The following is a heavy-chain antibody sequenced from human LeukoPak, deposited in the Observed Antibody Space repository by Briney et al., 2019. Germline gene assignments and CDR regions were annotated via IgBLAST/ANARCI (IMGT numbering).Heavy chain of an antibody. CDR3: ARDPHYYDSSGYV. V-gene: IGHV1-69*04. CDR1: GGTFSSYA. Sequence: GSSVKVSCKSSGGTFSSYAISWVRQASGQGLEWMGRIIPIVGVGNYAQKFQGRVTITADRSTSTVYMELSSLRSEDTAMYYCARDPHYYDSSGYVWGQGTLVTVSS. D-gene: IGHD3-22*01. CDR2: IIPIVGVG. J-gene: IGHJ4*02.